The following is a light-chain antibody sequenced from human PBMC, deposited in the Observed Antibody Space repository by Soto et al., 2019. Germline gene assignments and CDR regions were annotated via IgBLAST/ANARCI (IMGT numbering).Light chain of an antibody. Sequence: QPVLTQPASVSGSPGQSITISCTGTSSDVGGYNYVSWYQQHPGKAPKLMIYDASNRPSGVSNRFSGSKSGNTASLTISGLQAEDEADYYCSSYTSSSTLYVFGTGTKLTVL. V-gene: IGLV2-14*01. J-gene: IGLJ1*01. CDR2: DAS. CDR3: SSYTSSSTLYV. CDR1: SSDVGGYNY.